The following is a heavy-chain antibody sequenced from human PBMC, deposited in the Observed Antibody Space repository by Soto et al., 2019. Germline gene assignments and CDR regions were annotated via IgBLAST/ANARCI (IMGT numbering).Heavy chain of an antibody. V-gene: IGHV5-51*01. CDR1: GYSFTSYW. Sequence: PGESLKISCKGSGYSFTSYWIGWVRQMPGKGLEWMGIIYPGDSDTRYSPSFQGQVTISADKSISTTYLQWSSLKASDTAMYYCAAFIDDYGPNVAFDIWGQGTMVTVSS. CDR2: IYPGDSDT. CDR3: AAFIDDYGPNVAFDI. J-gene: IGHJ3*02. D-gene: IGHD4-17*01.